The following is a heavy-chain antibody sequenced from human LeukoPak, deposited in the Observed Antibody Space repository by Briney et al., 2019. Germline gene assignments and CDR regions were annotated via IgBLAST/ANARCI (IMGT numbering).Heavy chain of an antibody. CDR3: ARAWDSGPVAVAGYFDY. Sequence: GGSLRLSCASSGFTFSSHWMSWVRQAPGTGLEWVANIKQDGSEKYYVDSVKGRFTISRDNAKNSLYLRMNSLRADDTAVYYCARAWDSGPVAVAGYFDYWGQGTLVTVSS. CDR2: IKQDGSEK. CDR1: GFTFSSHW. V-gene: IGHV3-7*01. J-gene: IGHJ4*02. D-gene: IGHD6-19*01.